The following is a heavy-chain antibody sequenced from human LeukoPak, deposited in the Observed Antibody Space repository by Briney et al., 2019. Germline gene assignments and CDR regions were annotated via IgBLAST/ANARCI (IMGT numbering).Heavy chain of an antibody. Sequence: ASVKVSCKASGYTFTSYGICWVRQAPGQGLEWMGWISGHNGNTKYAQKLQGRVTMTTDTSTSTAYMELRSLRSDDTAVYSCATDLFSRRMNYYGSGSYFAYWGQGTLVTVSS. CDR2: ISGHNGNT. CDR3: ATDLFSRRMNYYGSGSYFAY. V-gene: IGHV1-18*01. D-gene: IGHD3-10*01. J-gene: IGHJ4*02. CDR1: GYTFTSYG.